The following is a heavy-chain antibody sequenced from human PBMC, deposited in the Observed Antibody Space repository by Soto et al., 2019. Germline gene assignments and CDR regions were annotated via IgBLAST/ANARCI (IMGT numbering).Heavy chain of an antibody. J-gene: IGHJ4*02. V-gene: IGHV5-51*01. Sequence: GESLKISCKGSGYRFTSYWIGWVRQMPGKGLEWMGIIYPGDSDTRYSPSFQGQVTISADKSISTAYLQWSSLKASDIAMYYCVLLVNPATVTDNDDWGQGALVPVAS. CDR2: IYPGDSDT. D-gene: IGHD2-8*02. CDR1: GYRFTSYW. CDR3: VLLVNPATVTDNDD.